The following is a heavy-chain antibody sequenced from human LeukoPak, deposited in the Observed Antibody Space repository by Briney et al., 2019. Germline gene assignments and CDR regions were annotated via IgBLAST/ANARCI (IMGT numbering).Heavy chain of an antibody. Sequence: GASVKVSCKASGYTFTSYYMHWVRQAPGQGLEWMGIINPSGGSTSYAQKFQGRVTMTRDMSTSTVYMGLSSLRSEDTAVYYCAGVNGDYGGDAFDIWGQGTMVTVSS. V-gene: IGHV1-46*01. CDR3: AGVNGDYGGDAFDI. CDR2: INPSGGST. CDR1: GYTFTSYY. J-gene: IGHJ3*02. D-gene: IGHD4-17*01.